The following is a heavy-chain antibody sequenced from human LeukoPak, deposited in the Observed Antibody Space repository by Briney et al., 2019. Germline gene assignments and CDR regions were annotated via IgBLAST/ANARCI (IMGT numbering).Heavy chain of an antibody. Sequence: GGSLGLSCAASGFTFSRYWMSWVRQGPGKGLEWVANIKQDGTEKYYVDSVKGRFTISRDNAKNSLYLQMNSLRAEDTAVYYCASRHYDFWSGYLDDAFDIWGQGTMVTVSS. CDR2: IKQDGTEK. CDR3: ASRHYDFWSGYLDDAFDI. D-gene: IGHD3-3*01. V-gene: IGHV3-7*01. CDR1: GFTFSRYW. J-gene: IGHJ3*02.